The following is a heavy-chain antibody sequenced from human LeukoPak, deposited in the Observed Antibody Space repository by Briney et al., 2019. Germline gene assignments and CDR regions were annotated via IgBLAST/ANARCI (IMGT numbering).Heavy chain of an antibody. CDR3: AKGYSGSYWAVDS. Sequence: GGSLRLSCAASGFTFDQYGMQWVRQAPGKGLEGVAFIRYDESRKYYADSVKGRFTISRDNSKNTVDLQMNSLRAEDSALYYCAKGYSGSYWAVDSWGQGTLVTVSS. D-gene: IGHD1-26*01. CDR1: GFTFDQYG. V-gene: IGHV3-30*02. J-gene: IGHJ4*02. CDR2: IRYDESRK.